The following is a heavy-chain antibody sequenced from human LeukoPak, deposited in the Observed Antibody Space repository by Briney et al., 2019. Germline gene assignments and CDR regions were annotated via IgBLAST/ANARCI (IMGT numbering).Heavy chain of an antibody. CDR2: IKQDGSEK. D-gene: IGHD3-3*01. CDR1: GFTFSSYW. Sequence: GGSLRLSCAASGFTFSSYWMSWVRQAPGKGLEWVANIKQDGSEKYYVDSVKGRFTISRDNAKNSLYLQMNSLRAEDTAVYYCARDVGYDFWSGCNNWFDPWGQGTLVTVSS. V-gene: IGHV3-7*01. J-gene: IGHJ5*02. CDR3: ARDVGYDFWSGCNNWFDP.